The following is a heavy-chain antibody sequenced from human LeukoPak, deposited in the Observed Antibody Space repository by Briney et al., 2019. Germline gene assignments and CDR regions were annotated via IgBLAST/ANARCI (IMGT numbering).Heavy chain of an antibody. Sequence: PPGGSLRLSCAASGFTFNNYVMTWVRQTPGKGLEWVSAISGSGGSTYYADSVKGRFTFSRDNSKNTLYLQMNSLRAEDTALYYCAKDDYGDYGWPIDYWGQGTLVTVSA. D-gene: IGHD4-17*01. CDR2: ISGSGGST. CDR1: GFTFNNYV. J-gene: IGHJ4*02. CDR3: AKDDYGDYGWPIDY. V-gene: IGHV3-23*01.